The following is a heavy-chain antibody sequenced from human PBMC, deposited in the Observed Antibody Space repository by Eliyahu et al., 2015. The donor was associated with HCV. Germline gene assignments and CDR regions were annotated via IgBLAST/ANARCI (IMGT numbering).Heavy chain of an antibody. CDR1: GGSFSGYY. CDR3: ASRSPGGYCSGGSCYDFYYFDY. CDR2: INHSGST. Sequence: QVQLQQWGAGLLKPSETLSLTCAVYGGSFSGYYWXWTRQPPGKGLEWSGEINHSGSTNYNPSLKSRVTISVDTSKNQFSLKLSSVTAADTAVYYCASRSPGGYCSGGSCYDFYYFDYWGQGTLVTVSS. J-gene: IGHJ4*02. V-gene: IGHV4-34*01. D-gene: IGHD2-15*01.